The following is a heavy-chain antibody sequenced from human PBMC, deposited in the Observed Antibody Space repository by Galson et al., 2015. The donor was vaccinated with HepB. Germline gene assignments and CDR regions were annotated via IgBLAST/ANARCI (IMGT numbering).Heavy chain of an antibody. CDR1: GYSFCSYN. D-gene: IGHD5-18*01. CDR2: ISVYTGDT. J-gene: IGHJ6*02. CDR3: ARVGIDADTAVATPAYYYYGMDV. V-gene: IGHV1-18*04. Sequence: SVKVSCKASGYSFCSYNIVWVRQAPGQGLEWVGWISVYTGDTNSAQKFQGRVTMTTDTSTSTAYMEARSLRSDDTAVFYCARVGIDADTAVATPAYYYYGMDVWGRGTTVTVSS.